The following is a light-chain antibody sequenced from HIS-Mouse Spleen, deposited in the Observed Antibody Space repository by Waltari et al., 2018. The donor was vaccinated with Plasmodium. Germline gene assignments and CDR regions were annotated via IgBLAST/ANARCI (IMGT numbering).Light chain of an antibody. CDR2: KDS. V-gene: IGLV3-25*03. Sequence: SYELTQPPSVSVSPGQTARITCSGDALPKQYAYWYQQKPGQAPVLLIYKDSERPSGITERFAGASSGTTVTLTISGVQAEDEADYYCQSADSSGTPNWVFGGGTKLTVL. CDR3: QSADSSGTPNWV. CDR1: ALPKQY. J-gene: IGLJ3*02.